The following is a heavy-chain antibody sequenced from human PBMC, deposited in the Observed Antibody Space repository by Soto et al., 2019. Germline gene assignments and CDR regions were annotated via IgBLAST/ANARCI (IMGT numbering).Heavy chain of an antibody. J-gene: IGHJ3*02. CDR3: AKDMGSGYGYDAFDI. CDR2: ISWNSGSI. CDR1: GFTFDDYA. Sequence: GGSLRLSCAASGFTFDDYAMHWVRQAPGKGLEWVSGISWNSGSICYADSVKGRFTISRDNAKNSLYLQMNGLRAEDTALYYCAKDMGSGYGYDAFDIWGQGTMVTVSS. V-gene: IGHV3-9*01. D-gene: IGHD5-12*01.